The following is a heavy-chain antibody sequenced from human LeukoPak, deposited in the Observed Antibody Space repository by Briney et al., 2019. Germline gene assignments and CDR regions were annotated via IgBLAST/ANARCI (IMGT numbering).Heavy chain of an antibody. CDR2: FDPEDGET. Sequence: ASVKVSCKVSGYTLTELSIHWVRQAPAKGLEWMGGFDPEDGETIYAQKFQGRVTMTEDTSTDTAYMELSSLRSEDTAVYYCTAPTRGGAFDIWGQGTMVTVSS. CDR3: TAPTRGGAFDI. V-gene: IGHV1-24*01. J-gene: IGHJ3*02. CDR1: GYTLTELS. D-gene: IGHD3-10*01.